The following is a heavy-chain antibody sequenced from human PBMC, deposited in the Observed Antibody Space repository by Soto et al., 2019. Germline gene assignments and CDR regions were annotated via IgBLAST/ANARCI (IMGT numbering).Heavy chain of an antibody. V-gene: IGHV1-18*04. CDR2: ISAYNGNT. CDR1: GYTFTSYG. J-gene: IGHJ4*02. CDR3: ARDYDSSGYYPHDY. D-gene: IGHD3-22*01. Sequence: ASVKVSCKASGYTFTSYGISWVRKAPGQGLEWMGWISAYNGNTNYAQKLQGRVTMTTDTSTSTAYMELRSLRSDDTAVYYCARDYDSSGYYPHDYWGQGTLVTVSS.